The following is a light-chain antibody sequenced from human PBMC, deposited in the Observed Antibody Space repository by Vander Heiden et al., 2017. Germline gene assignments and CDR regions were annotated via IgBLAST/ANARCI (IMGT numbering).Light chain of an antibody. CDR1: QSVLSSSNNKNY. V-gene: IGKV4-1*01. CDR3: QQYYNIPRT. J-gene: IGKJ1*01. Sequence: DIVMTQSPDSPALSLAERATIHCKSSQSVLSSSNNKNYLAWFQQKPGQPPKLLIYWASTRESGVPDRFSGSGSGTDFTLTISSLQAEDVAVYYCQQYYNIPRTFGQGTKVEIK. CDR2: WAS.